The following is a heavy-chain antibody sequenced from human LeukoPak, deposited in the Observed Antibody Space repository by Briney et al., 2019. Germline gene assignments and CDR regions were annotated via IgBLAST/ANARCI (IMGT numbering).Heavy chain of an antibody. CDR3: ARVSSSWLYFDP. V-gene: IGHV4-4*07. CDR2: IYTSGST. D-gene: IGHD6-13*01. J-gene: IGHJ5*02. Sequence: SETLSLTCSVSDDSVSSFYWSWIRQPAGKGLEWIGHIYTSGSTNYNPSLKSRVTMSVDTSKNQFSLNLSSVTAADTAVYYCARVSSSWLYFDPWGQGTLVTVSS. CDR1: DDSVSSFY.